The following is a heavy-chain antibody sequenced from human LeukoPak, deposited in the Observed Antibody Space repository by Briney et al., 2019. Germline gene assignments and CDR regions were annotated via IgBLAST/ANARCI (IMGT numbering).Heavy chain of an antibody. CDR1: GYTFTSYA. CDR2: INTNTGNP. CDR3: ARVQYSSGWYIGYYYYGTDV. J-gene: IGHJ6*02. V-gene: IGHV7-4-1*02. Sequence: GASVKVSCKASGYTFTSYAMNWVRQAPGQGLEWMGWINTNTGNPTYAQGFTGRFVFSLDTSVSTAYLQISSLKAEDTAVYYCARVQYSSGWYIGYYYYGTDVWGQGTTVTVSS. D-gene: IGHD6-19*01.